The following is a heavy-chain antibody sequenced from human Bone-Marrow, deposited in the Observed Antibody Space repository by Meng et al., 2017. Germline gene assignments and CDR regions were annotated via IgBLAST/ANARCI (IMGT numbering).Heavy chain of an antibody. CDR3: ARAQIVGATTGWFDP. D-gene: IGHD1-26*01. CDR2: IYSGGST. V-gene: IGHV3-53*04. Sequence: GESLKISCAASGFTVSSNYMSWVRQAPGKGLEWVSVIYSGGSTYYADSVKGRFTISRHNSKNTLYLQMNSLRAEDTAVYYCARAQIVGATTGWFDPWGQGTTVTVSS. CDR1: GFTVSSNY. J-gene: IGHJ5*02.